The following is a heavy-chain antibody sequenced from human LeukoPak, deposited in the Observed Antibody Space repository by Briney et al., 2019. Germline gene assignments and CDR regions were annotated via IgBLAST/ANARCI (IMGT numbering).Heavy chain of an antibody. D-gene: IGHD1-26*01. CDR3: ARDRHSGSYSPFDP. J-gene: IGHJ5*02. CDR2: IYHSGSTYYNPS. V-gene: IGHV4-59*12. Sequence: SETLSLTCTVSGGSISSYYWSWIRQPPGKGLEWIGYIYHSGSTYYNPSYYNPSLKSRVTISVDRSKNQFSLKLSSVTAADTAVYYCARDRHSGSYSPFDPWGQGTLVTVSS. CDR1: GGSISSYY.